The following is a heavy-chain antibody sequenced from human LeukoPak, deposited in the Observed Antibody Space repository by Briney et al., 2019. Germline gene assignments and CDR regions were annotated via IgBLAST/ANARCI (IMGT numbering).Heavy chain of an antibody. CDR2: IRGSGGIT. D-gene: IGHD2-8*01. V-gene: IGHV3-23*01. CDR1: GGSISSYY. CDR3: TKDWQSWSQGYFDY. J-gene: IGHJ4*02. Sequence: ETLSLTCTVSGGSISSYYWSWVRQAPGKGLEWVSAIRGSGGITFYADSVKGRFTISRDNSKNTLYLQMNSLRAEDTAVYYCTKDWQSWSQGYFDYWGQGTLVTVSS.